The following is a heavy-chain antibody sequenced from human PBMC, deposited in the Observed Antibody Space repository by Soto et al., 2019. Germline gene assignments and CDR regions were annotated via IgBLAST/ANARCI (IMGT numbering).Heavy chain of an antibody. D-gene: IGHD2-8*01. CDR2: FIPFFGTA. J-gene: IGHJ6*02. V-gene: IGHV1-69*13. Sequence: SVKVSCKASGGTFSSYAISWVRQAPGQGLEWICVFIPFFGTANYAQKFQGRVTITADDSTSTAYIVLSSLRSEDTAVYYFARGYCTNGVCSFLYYYYGMDVWGQGTTVTVSS. CDR3: ARGYCTNGVCSFLYYYYGMDV. CDR1: GGTFSSYA.